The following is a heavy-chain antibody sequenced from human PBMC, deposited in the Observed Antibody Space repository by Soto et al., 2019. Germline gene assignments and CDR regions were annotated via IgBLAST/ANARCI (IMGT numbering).Heavy chain of an antibody. CDR3: ARHVLLFGVVIYYYYGMDV. J-gene: IGHJ6*02. CDR1: GYSFTIYW. V-gene: IGHV5-10-1*01. D-gene: IGHD3-3*01. Sequence: GESLEISCNGSGYSFTIYWISWVRQMPGKGLGCMGRIDPSDSYTNYSPSFQGHVTISADKSISTAYLQWSSLKASDTAMYYCARHVLLFGVVIYYYYGMDVWGQGTTVTVSS. CDR2: IDPSDSYT.